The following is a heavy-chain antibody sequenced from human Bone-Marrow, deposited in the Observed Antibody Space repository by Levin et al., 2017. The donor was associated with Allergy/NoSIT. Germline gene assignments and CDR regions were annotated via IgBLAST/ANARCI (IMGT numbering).Heavy chain of an antibody. Sequence: PSETLSLTCTVSGGSISSSSYYWGWIRQPPGKGLEWIGSIYYSGSTYYNPSLKSRVTISVDTSKNQFSLKLSSVTAADTAVYYCAQRYSSSWYYFDYWGQGTLVTVSS. V-gene: IGHV4-39*01. CDR3: AQRYSSSWYYFDY. D-gene: IGHD6-13*01. CDR2: IYYSGST. J-gene: IGHJ4*02. CDR1: GGSISSSSYY.